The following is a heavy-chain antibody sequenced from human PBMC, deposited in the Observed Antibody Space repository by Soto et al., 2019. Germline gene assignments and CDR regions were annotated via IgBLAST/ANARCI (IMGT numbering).Heavy chain of an antibody. J-gene: IGHJ6*02. V-gene: IGHV1-69*01. D-gene: IGHD1-26*01. CDR2: IIPIFGTA. Sequence: QVQLVQSGAEVKKPGSSVKVSCKASGGTFSSYAISWVRQAPGQGLEWMGGIIPIFGTANYAQKFQGRVTITADESTSTAEMELSSLRSEDTAVYYCARDSGQSGNTHYYYGMDVWGQGPTVTVSS. CDR3: ARDSGQSGNTHYYYGMDV. CDR1: GGTFSSYA.